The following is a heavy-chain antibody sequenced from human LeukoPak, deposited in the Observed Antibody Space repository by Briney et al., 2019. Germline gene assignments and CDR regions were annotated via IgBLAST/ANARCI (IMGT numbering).Heavy chain of an antibody. D-gene: IGHD6-13*01. V-gene: IGHV4-61*01. CDR1: GGSFSSGSYY. Sequence: SETLSLTCTVSGGSFSSGSYYWSWIRQPPGKGLECIGYIHYSGSTNYNPSLKSRVTVSVDTSKNQFSLKLSSVTAADTAVYYCARAGAAALVPIDYWGQGTLVTVSS. CDR3: ARAGAAALVPIDY. CDR2: IHYSGST. J-gene: IGHJ4*02.